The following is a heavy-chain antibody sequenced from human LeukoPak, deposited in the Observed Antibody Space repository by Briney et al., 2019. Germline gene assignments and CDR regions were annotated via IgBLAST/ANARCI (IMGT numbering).Heavy chain of an antibody. CDR2: IKEDGSEQ. D-gene: IGHD6-13*01. CDR1: GFTFSTYW. V-gene: IGHV3-7*01. J-gene: IGHJ4*02. Sequence: GGSLRLSCAASGFTFSTYWMSWVRQAPGKGLEWVANIKEDGSEQYYVDSLEGRFTISRDNAQNSLYLQMSSLRAEDAAMYYCARDSAGNDYWGQGTLVTVSS. CDR3: ARDSAGNDY.